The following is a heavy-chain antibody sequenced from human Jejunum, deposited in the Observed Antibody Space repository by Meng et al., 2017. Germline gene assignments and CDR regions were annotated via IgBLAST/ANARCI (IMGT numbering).Heavy chain of an antibody. V-gene: IGHV4-39*01. D-gene: IGHD1/OR15-1a*01. J-gene: IGHJ4*02. CDR1: GGSLSSGSPY. CDR3: ARNRTQGFFDI. Sequence: QLQLPESGPGLVKPPETLSVSCPVSGGSLSSGSPYWGWIRQSPGKGLEWIGSIYYSGSTHYNPSLKRRVFVSIDTSKDQFSLKLTSAAAADTAIYYCARNRTQGFFDIWSQGTLVTVSS. CDR2: IYYSGST.